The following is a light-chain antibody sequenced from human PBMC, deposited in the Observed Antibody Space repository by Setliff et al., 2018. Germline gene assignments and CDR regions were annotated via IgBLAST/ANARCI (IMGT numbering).Light chain of an antibody. CDR3: CSYAGSSTSPYV. CDR2: EVS. V-gene: IGLV2-23*02. CDR1: SSDVGSYNL. Sequence: QSALTQPASVSGSPGQSITISCTGTSSDVGSYNLVSWYQQHPGKAPKLMIYEVSKRPSGVSNRFSGSKSGNTASLTISGLQAEDEADYYCCSYAGSSTSPYVFGTGTKGTVL. J-gene: IGLJ1*01.